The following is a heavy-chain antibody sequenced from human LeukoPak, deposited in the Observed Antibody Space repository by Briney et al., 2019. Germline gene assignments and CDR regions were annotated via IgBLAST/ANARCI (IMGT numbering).Heavy chain of an antibody. CDR1: GGSISSSSYY. CDR3: ARRGLDVDSSGSRSSPRDY. CDR2: IYYSGST. J-gene: IGHJ4*02. Sequence: SETLSLTCTVSGGSISSSSYYWGWIRQPPGKGLEWIGSIYYSGSTYYNPSLKSRVTISVDTSKNQFSLKLSSVTAADTAVYYCARRGLDVDSSGSRSSPRDYWGQGTLVTVSS. V-gene: IGHV4-39*01. D-gene: IGHD3-22*01.